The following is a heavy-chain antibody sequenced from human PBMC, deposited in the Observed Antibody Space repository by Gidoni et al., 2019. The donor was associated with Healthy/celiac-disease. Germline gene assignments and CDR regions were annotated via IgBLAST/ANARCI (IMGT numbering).Heavy chain of an antibody. D-gene: IGHD6-19*01. CDR3: ASRWGSSGWDSGY. CDR2: IDVGGGAT. V-gene: IGHV3-23*01. Sequence: EVQLLESGGGLVQPGGSLRLSCAASGFTFSNYAMTWLRQAPGKGLECVSAIDVGGGATYYTDSVRGRFTVSRDNSKNTLYLQMNSLRAEDMAMYYCASRWGSSGWDSGYWGQGTLVTVSS. CDR1: GFTFSNYA. J-gene: IGHJ4*02.